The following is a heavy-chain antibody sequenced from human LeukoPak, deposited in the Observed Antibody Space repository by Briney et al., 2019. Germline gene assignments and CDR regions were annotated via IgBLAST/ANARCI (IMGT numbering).Heavy chain of an antibody. V-gene: IGHV1-69*05. CDR2: IIPIFGTA. Sequence: SVKVSCKASGATFSSYAISWVRQAPGQGLEWMGRIIPIFGTANYAQKFQGRVTITTDESTSTAYMELSSLRSEDTAVYYCARDERYCSGGSCTLFDYWGQGTLVTVSS. D-gene: IGHD2-15*01. J-gene: IGHJ4*02. CDR1: GATFSSYA. CDR3: ARDERYCSGGSCTLFDY.